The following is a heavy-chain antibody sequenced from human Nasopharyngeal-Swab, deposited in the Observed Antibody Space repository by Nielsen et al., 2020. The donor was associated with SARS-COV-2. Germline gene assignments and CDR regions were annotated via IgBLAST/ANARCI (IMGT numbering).Heavy chain of an antibody. CDR2: ISWNSGSI. V-gene: IGHV3-9*01. D-gene: IGHD5-12*01. J-gene: IGHJ6*02. CDR1: GFTFDDYA. CDR3: AKDISGGYGQYYYGMDV. Sequence: GGSLRLSCAASGFTFDDYAMHWVRQAPGKGLEWVSGISWNSGSIGYADSVKGRFTISRDNAKNSLYLQMNSLRAEDTALHYCAKDISGGYGQYYYGMDVWGQGTTVTVSS.